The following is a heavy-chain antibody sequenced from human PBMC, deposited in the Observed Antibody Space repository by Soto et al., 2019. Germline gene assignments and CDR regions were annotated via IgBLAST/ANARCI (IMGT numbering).Heavy chain of an antibody. CDR1: GGSISGYY. J-gene: IGHJ4*02. V-gene: IGHV4-59*01. D-gene: IGHD3-16*01. CDR2: IHSSGST. CDR3: ARTVRGGD. Sequence: QVQLQESGPGLVKPSETLSLTCTVSGGSISGYYWSWIRQPPGKGLQWMGYIHSSGSTKYNPSLKSRCTKSQDTFKHQLSLKLTSVTAADTAGYSCARTVRGGDWGQGTLVTVSS.